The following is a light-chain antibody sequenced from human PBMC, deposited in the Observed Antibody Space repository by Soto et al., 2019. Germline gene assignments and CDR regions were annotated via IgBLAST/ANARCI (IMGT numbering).Light chain of an antibody. V-gene: IGKV3-15*01. J-gene: IGKJ5*01. CDR2: GAS. Sequence: EIVMTQSPATLSVSPGERATLSFRASQSVSGNLAWYQQKPGQAPRLLIYGASTRATGIPARFSGSGSGTVITITICCLQSGEYALNYCHEYNNWPPITFGQGTRLEI. CDR1: QSVSGN. CDR3: HEYNNWPPIT.